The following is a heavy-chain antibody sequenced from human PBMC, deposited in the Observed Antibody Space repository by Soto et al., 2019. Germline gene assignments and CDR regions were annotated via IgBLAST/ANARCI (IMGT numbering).Heavy chain of an antibody. V-gene: IGHV4-30-2*01. CDR1: GGYIRSGGYS. CDR3: ARDKITGLFDY. Sequence: PSETLSLTCAVSGGYIRSGGYSWSWIRQPPGRGLEWIGYIYHSGSTNYNPSLKSRVTISVDTSKNQFSLKLTSVTAADTAVYYCARDKITGLFDYWGQGTLVTVSS. CDR2: IYHSGST. D-gene: IGHD3-10*01. J-gene: IGHJ4*02.